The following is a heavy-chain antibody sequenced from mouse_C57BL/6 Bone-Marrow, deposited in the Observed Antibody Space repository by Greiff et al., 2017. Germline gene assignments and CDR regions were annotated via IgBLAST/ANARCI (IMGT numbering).Heavy chain of an antibody. CDR2: IDPSNSYT. CDR1: GYTFTSYW. D-gene: IGHD3-2*02. CDR3: ARSTGYVDWVDY. V-gene: IGHV1-50*01. Sequence: QVQLQQPGAELVKPGASVKLSCKASGYTFTSYWMQWVHQRPGQGLEWIGEIDPSNSYTNYNHKFKGKATLTVDTSASPAYMQLSRLTSEASAVYYCARSTGYVDWVDYGGQGTTLTVSS. J-gene: IGHJ2*01.